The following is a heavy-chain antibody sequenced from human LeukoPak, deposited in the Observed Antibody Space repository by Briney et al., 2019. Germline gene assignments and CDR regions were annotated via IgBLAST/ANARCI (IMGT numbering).Heavy chain of an antibody. CDR1: GFTFRSYW. CDR2: INSDGSST. D-gene: IGHD2-15*01. CDR3: ERDQIYCSGGYCYFDY. Sequence: GGSLRLSCAASGFTFRSYWMHWVRQAPGKGLVWVSRINSDGSSTSYADSVKGRFTISRDNAKNSLYLQMNSLSVEDWAVYYWERDQIYCSGGYCYFDYWGQGTLVTVSS. V-gene: IGHV3-74*01. J-gene: IGHJ4*02.